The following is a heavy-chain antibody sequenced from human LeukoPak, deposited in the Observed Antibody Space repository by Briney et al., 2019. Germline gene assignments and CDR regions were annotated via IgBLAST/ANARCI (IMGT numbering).Heavy chain of an antibody. V-gene: IGHV3-7*01. D-gene: IGHD5-12*01. J-gene: IGHJ4*02. Sequence: GSLRLSCAASGFTFSSYSMNWVRQAPGKGLEWVANIKQDGSGKYYVDSVKGRFTISRDNAKNSLYLQMTSLRDEDTAVYYCARALNGDIVATYIDLYYFDYWGQGTLVTVSS. CDR3: ARALNGDIVATYIDLYYFDY. CDR2: IKQDGSGK. CDR1: GFTFSSYS.